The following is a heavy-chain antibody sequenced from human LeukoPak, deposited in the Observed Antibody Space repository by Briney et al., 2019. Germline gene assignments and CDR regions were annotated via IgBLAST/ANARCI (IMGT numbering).Heavy chain of an antibody. CDR2: ISWNSGGI. D-gene: IGHD3-22*01. J-gene: IGHJ4*02. CDR1: GFTFDDYA. CDR3: AKTVFYYYDSSGLHY. Sequence: PGGSLRLSCAASGFTFDDYAMHWVRQAPGKGLEWVSGISWNSGGIGYADSVKGRFTISRDNAKNSLYLQMNSLRAEDTALYYCAKTVFYYYDSSGLHYWGQGTLVTVSS. V-gene: IGHV3-9*01.